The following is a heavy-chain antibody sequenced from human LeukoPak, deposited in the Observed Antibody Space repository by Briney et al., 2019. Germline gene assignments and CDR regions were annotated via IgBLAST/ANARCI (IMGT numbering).Heavy chain of an antibody. D-gene: IGHD2-21*01. J-gene: IGHJ3*02. CDR3: ARAALLDAFDI. V-gene: IGHV1-8*01. Sequence: ASVKVSCKASGYTFTSYDINWVRQATGQGLEWMGWMNANSGNTGYAQKFQGRVTMTRNTSISTAYMELSSLRSEDTVVYYCARAALLDAFDIWGQGTMVTVSS. CDR2: MNANSGNT. CDR1: GYTFTSYD.